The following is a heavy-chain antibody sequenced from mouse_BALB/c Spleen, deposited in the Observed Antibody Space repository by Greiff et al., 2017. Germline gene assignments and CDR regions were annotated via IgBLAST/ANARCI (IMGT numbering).Heavy chain of an antibody. CDR1: GYSITSGYY. D-gene: IGHD1-1*01. CDR3: ARLITTVVPYAMDY. Sequence: EVKLEESGPGLVKPSQSLSLTCSVTGYSITSGYYWNWIRQFPGNKLEWMGYISYDGSNNYNPSLKNRISITRDTSKNQFFLKLNSVTTEDTATYYCARLITTVVPYAMDYWGQGTSVTVSS. CDR2: ISYDGSN. V-gene: IGHV3-6*02. J-gene: IGHJ4*01.